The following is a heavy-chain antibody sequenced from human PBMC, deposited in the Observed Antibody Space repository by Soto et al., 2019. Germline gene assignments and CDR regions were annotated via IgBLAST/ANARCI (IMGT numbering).Heavy chain of an antibody. CDR3: ARGGFSYGTGIEH. CDR2: KKQDGSEE. J-gene: IGHJ4*02. V-gene: IGHV3-7*01. CDR1: GFSISRYC. Sequence: GGSLRLSCAASGFSISRYCMSWVRQAPGKGLEWVADKKQDGSEEYYVDSVKGRFTVSRDNAKNSLYLQLTSLRVEDTALYYCARGGFSYGTGIEHWGQGTLVTVSS. D-gene: IGHD5-18*01.